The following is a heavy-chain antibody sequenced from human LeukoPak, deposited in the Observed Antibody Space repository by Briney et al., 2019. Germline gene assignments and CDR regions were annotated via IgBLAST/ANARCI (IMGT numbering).Heavy chain of an antibody. V-gene: IGHV1-46*01. Sequence: ASVKVSCKASGYSFTSYYMHWVRQAPGQGLEWMGLINPSGSSTTYAQKFQGRVTVTRDTSISTAYMELSRLRSDDTAVYYCARVSRATGLRQLIDPWGQGTLVTVSS. D-gene: IGHD3-16*01. J-gene: IGHJ5*02. CDR1: GYSFTSYY. CDR2: INPSGSST. CDR3: ARVSRATGLRQLIDP.